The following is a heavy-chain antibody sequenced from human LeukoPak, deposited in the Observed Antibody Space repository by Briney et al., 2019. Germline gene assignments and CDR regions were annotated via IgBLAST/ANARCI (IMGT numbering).Heavy chain of an antibody. CDR3: ARTKYCSGGSCPVYDY. J-gene: IGHJ4*02. Sequence: ASVKVSCKASGYTFTGYYMHWVRQAPGQGLEWMGWINPNSGGTNYAQKFQGRVTMTRDTSISTAYMELSRLRSDDTAVYYCARTKYCSGGSCPVYDYWGQGTLVTVSS. CDR1: GYTFTGYY. CDR2: INPNSGGT. D-gene: IGHD2-15*01. V-gene: IGHV1-2*02.